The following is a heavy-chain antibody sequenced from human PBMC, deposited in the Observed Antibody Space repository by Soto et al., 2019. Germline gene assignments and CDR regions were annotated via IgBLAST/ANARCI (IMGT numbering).Heavy chain of an antibody. J-gene: IGHJ4*02. D-gene: IGHD6-6*01. CDR3: ARESKKRYSSSPPFDY. V-gene: IGHV4-34*01. CDR1: GGSFSGYY. Sequence: PSETLSLTCAVYGGSFSGYYWSWIRQPPGKGLEWIGGINHSGSTNYNPSLKSRVTISVDTSKNQFSLKLSSVTAADTAVYYCARESKKRYSSSPPFDYWGQGTLVTVSS. CDR2: INHSGST.